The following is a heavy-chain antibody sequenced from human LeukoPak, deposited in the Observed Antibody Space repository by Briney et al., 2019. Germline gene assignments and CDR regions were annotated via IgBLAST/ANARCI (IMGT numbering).Heavy chain of an antibody. Sequence: SETLSLTCTVSGGSISSSSYYWGWIRQPLGKGLEWIGSIYYSGSTYYNPSLKSRVTISVDTSKNQFSLKLSSVTAADTAVYYCARRAGENSSSWYFDYWGQGTLVTVSS. CDR1: GGSISSSSYY. D-gene: IGHD6-6*01. CDR2: IYYSGST. J-gene: IGHJ4*02. V-gene: IGHV4-39*01. CDR3: ARRAGENSSSWYFDY.